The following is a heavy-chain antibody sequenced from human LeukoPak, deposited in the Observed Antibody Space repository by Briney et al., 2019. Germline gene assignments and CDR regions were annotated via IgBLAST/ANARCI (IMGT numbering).Heavy chain of an antibody. J-gene: IGHJ4*02. Sequence: SETLSLTCTVSGGSISSDYWSWIRQPDGKGLEWIGRIYTSGSTNYNPSLKSRVTMSVDTSKNQFSLKLSSVTAADTAVYYCARDTYKYGSSAYYFDYWGQGTLVTVSS. CDR3: ARDTYKYGSSAYYFDY. CDR2: IYTSGST. CDR1: GGSISSDY. V-gene: IGHV4-4*07. D-gene: IGHD3-10*01.